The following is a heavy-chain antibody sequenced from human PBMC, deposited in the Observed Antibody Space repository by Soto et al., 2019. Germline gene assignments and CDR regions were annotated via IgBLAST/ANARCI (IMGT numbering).Heavy chain of an antibody. Sequence: QVQLQQWGAGLLKPSETLSLTCAVYGGSFSGYYWSWIRQPPGKGLEWIGEINHSGSTNYNPSLKSRVTISVDTSKNQFSLKLSSVTAADTAVYYCASTTYGSGSFPVVYWGQGTLVTVSS. J-gene: IGHJ4*02. CDR1: GGSFSGYY. D-gene: IGHD3-10*01. CDR2: INHSGST. V-gene: IGHV4-34*01. CDR3: ASTTYGSGSFPVVY.